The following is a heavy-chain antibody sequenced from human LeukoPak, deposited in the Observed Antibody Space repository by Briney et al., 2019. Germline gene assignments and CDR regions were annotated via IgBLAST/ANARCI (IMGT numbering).Heavy chain of an antibody. D-gene: IGHD4-17*01. V-gene: IGHV4-30-4*07. J-gene: IGHJ2*01. CDR1: GGSISSGDYS. CDR2: IYYSGRT. CDR3: ARDPSDYGDYADSWYFDL. Sequence: SETLSLTCAVSGGSISSGDYSWSWIRQPPGKGLEWIGYIYYSGRTYYNPSLKSRVTISIDTSKNQFSLKLSSVTAADTAVYYCARDPSDYGDYADSWYFDLWGRGTLVTVSS.